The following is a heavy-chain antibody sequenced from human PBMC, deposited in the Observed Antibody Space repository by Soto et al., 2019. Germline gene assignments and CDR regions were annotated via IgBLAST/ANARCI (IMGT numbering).Heavy chain of an antibody. J-gene: IGHJ5*02. D-gene: IGHD2-15*01. CDR2: IYYSGST. CDR3: ARHLGRITNWFDP. Sequence: SETLSLTCTVSGGSISSYYWSWIRQPPGKGLEWIGYIYYSGSTNYNPSLKSRVTISVDTSKNQFSLKLSSVTAADTAVYYCARHLGRITNWFDPWGQGTLVTVSS. CDR1: GGSISSYY. V-gene: IGHV4-59*08.